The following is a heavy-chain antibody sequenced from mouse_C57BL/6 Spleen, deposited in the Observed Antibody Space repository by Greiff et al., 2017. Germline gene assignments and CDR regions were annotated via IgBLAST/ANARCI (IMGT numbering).Heavy chain of an antibody. CDR2: IYPGDGDT. D-gene: IGHD3-2*02. Sequence: LQESGASVKISCKASGYAFSSYWMNLVKQRPGKGLEWIGQIYPGDGDTNYNGKFKGKATLTADKSSSTAYMQLSSLTSEDSAVYFCARETAQAIDYWGQGTTLTVSS. CDR1: GYAFSSYW. CDR3: ARETAQAIDY. J-gene: IGHJ2*01. V-gene: IGHV1-80*01.